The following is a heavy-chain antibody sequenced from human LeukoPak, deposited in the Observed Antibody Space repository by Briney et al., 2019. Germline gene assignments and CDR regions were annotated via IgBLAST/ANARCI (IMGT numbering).Heavy chain of an antibody. V-gene: IGHV3-66*02. Sequence: VGSLRLSCAASGFTVSSNYMSWVRQAPGKGLEWVSVIYSGGSTYYADSVKGRFTISRDSSKNTLHLQMNSLRAEDTAVYYCARVTTLGALIIDYWGQGTLVTVSS. CDR1: GFTVSSNY. J-gene: IGHJ4*02. CDR3: ARVTTLGALIIDY. CDR2: IYSGGST. D-gene: IGHD1-26*01.